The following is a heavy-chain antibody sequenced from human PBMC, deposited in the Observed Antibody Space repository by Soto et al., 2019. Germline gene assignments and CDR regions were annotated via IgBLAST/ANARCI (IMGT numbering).Heavy chain of an antibody. CDR1: GVSISSGNDY. CDR3: ARGSSYLDY. Sequence: QVQLQESGPGLVKPSQTLSLSCLVSGVSISSGNDYWSWIRQHPGKGLEWIGYIYYSGSNYYNPSIKSRHTMSVDKSKKQFALKLTSVTAADTAVYYCARGSSYLDYWGQGILVTVSS. CDR2: IYYSGSN. V-gene: IGHV4-31*03. J-gene: IGHJ4*02.